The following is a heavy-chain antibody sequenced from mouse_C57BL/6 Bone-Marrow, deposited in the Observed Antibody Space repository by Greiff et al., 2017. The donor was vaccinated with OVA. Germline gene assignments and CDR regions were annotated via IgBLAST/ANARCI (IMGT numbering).Heavy chain of an antibody. CDR3: ADGYYPYYAMDD. J-gene: IGHJ4*01. V-gene: IGHV1-64*01. Sequence: QVQLQQPGAELVKPGASVKLSCKASGYTFTSYWMHWVKQRPGQGLEWIGMIHPNSGSTNYNEKFKSKATLSVAKSSSTAYMQLSSLTAEDSAVYYCADGYYPYYAMDDWGQGTSVTVSS. CDR1: GYTFTSYW. CDR2: IHPNSGST. D-gene: IGHD2-3*01.